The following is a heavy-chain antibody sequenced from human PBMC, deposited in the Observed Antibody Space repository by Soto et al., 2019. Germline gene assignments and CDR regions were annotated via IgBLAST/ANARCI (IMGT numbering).Heavy chain of an antibody. CDR3: ARGGDIVARAFDY. V-gene: IGHV4-4*02. J-gene: IGHJ4*02. D-gene: IGHD5-12*01. CDR1: SGSISSSNW. CDR2: IYHSGST. Sequence: QVQLQESGPGLVKPSGTLSLTCAVSSGSISSSNWWSWVRQPPGKGLEWIGEIYHSGSTNYNPSLKSRVTTSIDKSKNQYSLKLSSVTAADTAVYYCARGGDIVARAFDYWGQGTLVTVSS.